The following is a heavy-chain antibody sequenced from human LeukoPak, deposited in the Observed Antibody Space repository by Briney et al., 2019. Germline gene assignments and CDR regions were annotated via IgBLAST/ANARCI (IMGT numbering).Heavy chain of an antibody. D-gene: IGHD3-22*01. V-gene: IGHV4-34*01. CDR1: GGSFSGYY. CDR3: ARRRGPNYYESYIFDY. J-gene: IGHJ4*02. Sequence: SETLSLTCAVYGGSFSGYYWSWIRQPPGKGLEWIGEINHSGSTNYNPSLKSRVTISADTSKNQFSLKLTSVTAADTAVYYCARRRGPNYYESYIFDYWGQGTLVTVSS. CDR2: INHSGST.